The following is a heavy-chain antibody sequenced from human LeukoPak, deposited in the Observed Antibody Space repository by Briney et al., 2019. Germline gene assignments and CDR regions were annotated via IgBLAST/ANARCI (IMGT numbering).Heavy chain of an antibody. CDR1: GFTFSSYG. J-gene: IGHJ4*02. D-gene: IGHD2-15*01. V-gene: IGHV3-30*03. CDR3: AREACSGSCHSDYFDY. CDR2: ISNDGRSI. Sequence: GGSLRLSCAASGFTFSSYGMHWVRQAPAKGLKWVAVISNDGRSIYYADSVKGRFTISRDNSKNTLYLQVNSLRAEDTAVYSCAREACSGSCHSDYFDYWGLGTLVTVSS.